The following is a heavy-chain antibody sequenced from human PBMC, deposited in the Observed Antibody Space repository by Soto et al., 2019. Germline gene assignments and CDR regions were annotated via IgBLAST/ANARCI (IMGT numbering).Heavy chain of an antibody. D-gene: IGHD3-10*01. Sequence: LRLSCAASGFTFSSYAMSWVRQAPGKGLEWVSVIGASGVSTYYADSVKGRFTISRDTSKNTLYLQMNSLRAEDTAVYYCAKGGQSYDYWGQGTLVTVSS. V-gene: IGHV3-23*01. J-gene: IGHJ4*02. CDR1: GFTFSSYA. CDR2: IGASGVST. CDR3: AKGGQSYDY.